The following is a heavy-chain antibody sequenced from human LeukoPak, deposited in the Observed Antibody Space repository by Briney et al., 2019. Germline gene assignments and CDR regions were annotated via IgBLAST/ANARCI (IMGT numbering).Heavy chain of an antibody. Sequence: SETLSLTCTVSGGSISSYYWSWIRQPPGKGLEWIGYIYYSGSTNYNPSLKSRVTISVDTSKNQFSLKLSSVTAADTAVYYCARRLGYSSSWRFQHWGQGTLVTVSS. CDR2: IYYSGST. D-gene: IGHD6-13*01. CDR1: GGSISSYY. J-gene: IGHJ1*01. V-gene: IGHV4-59*01. CDR3: ARRLGYSSSWRFQH.